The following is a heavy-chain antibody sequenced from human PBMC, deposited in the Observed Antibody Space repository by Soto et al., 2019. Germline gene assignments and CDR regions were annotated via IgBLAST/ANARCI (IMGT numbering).Heavy chain of an antibody. V-gene: IGHV3-30-3*01. Sequence: QVQLVESGGGVVQPGRSLRLSCAASGFTFSSYAMHWVRQAPGKGLEWVAVISYDGSNKYYADSVKGRFTISRDNSKNTLYLQMNSLRAEDTAVYYCACATAPTRTFWYFDLWGRGTLVTVSS. CDR3: ACATAPTRTFWYFDL. CDR2: ISYDGSNK. CDR1: GFTFSSYA. J-gene: IGHJ2*01.